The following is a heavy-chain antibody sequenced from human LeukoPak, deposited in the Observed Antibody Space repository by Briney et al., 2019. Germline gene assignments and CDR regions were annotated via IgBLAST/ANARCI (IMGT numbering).Heavy chain of an antibody. CDR1: GGTFSSYA. J-gene: IGHJ4*02. Sequence: SVKVSCKASGGTFSSYAISWVRQAPGQGLEWMGGIIPIFGTANYAQKFQSRVTITADESTSTAYMELSSLRSEDTAVYYCARGTIPYDSSGYPDYWGQGTLVTVSS. D-gene: IGHD3-22*01. CDR2: IIPIFGTA. V-gene: IGHV1-69*13. CDR3: ARGTIPYDSSGYPDY.